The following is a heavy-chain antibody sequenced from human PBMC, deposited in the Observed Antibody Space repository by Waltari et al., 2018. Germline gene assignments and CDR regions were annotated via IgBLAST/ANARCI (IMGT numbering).Heavy chain of an antibody. CDR2: ISHTGDT. V-gene: IGHV4-34*01. Sequence: QVQLQRWGAGLLKPSETLSLTCAVYGGSFYSYYWTWVRQAPGKGLQWIGEISHTGDTYYNASLKSRVTMLIDASKNQFSLKLRSVTAADAAIYYCASRVGGITPLTVWGQGTPVTVSS. CDR3: ASRVGGITPLTV. CDR1: GGSFYSYY. J-gene: IGHJ4*02. D-gene: IGHD4-4*01.